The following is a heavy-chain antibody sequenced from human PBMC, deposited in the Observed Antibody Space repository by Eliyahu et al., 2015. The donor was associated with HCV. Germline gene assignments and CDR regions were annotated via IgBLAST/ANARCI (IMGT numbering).Heavy chain of an antibody. V-gene: IGHV3-21*01. CDR2: ISSSSSYI. J-gene: IGHJ6*02. Sequence: EVQLVESGGGLVKPGGSLRLSCAASGFTFSSYSMNWVRXAPGKGLEWVSSISSSSSYIYYADSVKGRFTISRDNAKNSLYLQMNSLRAEDTAVYYCARDSPLTSIAAAIPDYYYYYGMDVWGQGTTVTVSS. D-gene: IGHD6-13*01. CDR1: GFTFSSYS. CDR3: ARDSPLTSIAAAIPDYYYYYGMDV.